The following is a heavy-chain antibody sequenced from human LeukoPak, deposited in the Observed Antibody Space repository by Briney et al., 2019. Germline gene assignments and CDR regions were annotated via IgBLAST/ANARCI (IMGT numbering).Heavy chain of an antibody. Sequence: SVKVSCKASGGTFSNYAISWVRQAPGQGLEWMGGILPIFDTGNYAQKFQGRVTVTADASTSTAYMDLSSLRSDDTAVYYCARGGGRYSSSWEIDYWGQGTLVTVSS. CDR2: ILPIFDTG. CDR1: GGTFSNYA. CDR3: ARGGGRYSSSWEIDY. J-gene: IGHJ4*02. D-gene: IGHD6-13*01. V-gene: IGHV1-69*13.